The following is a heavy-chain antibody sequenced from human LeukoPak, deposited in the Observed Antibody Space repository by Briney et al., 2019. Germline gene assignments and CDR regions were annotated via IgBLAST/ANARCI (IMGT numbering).Heavy chain of an antibody. J-gene: IGHJ4*02. D-gene: IGHD2-15*01. Sequence: PGGSLRLSCAASGFTVSSNYMSWVRQAPGKGLEWVSVIYSGGSTYYADSVKGRFTISRDNSKNTLYLQMNSLRAEDTAVYYCARGGDSSGGSCYFDYWGQGTMVTVSS. CDR3: ARGGDSSGGSCYFDY. CDR1: GFTVSSNY. CDR2: IYSGGST. V-gene: IGHV3-53*01.